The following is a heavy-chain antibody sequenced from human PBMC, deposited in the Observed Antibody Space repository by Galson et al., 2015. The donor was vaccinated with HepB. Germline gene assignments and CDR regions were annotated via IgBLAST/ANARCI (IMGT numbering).Heavy chain of an antibody. D-gene: IGHD5-12*01. Sequence: SLRLSCAVSGFTFSSYAMYWVRQAPGKGLEWVASIRYDGTNKDYVDSVKGRFTISRDNSKNTLFLQMNSLRAEDTAVYHCAKRRRGYSGYDWGAAFDVWGQGTMVTVSS. CDR2: IRYDGTNK. V-gene: IGHV3-30*02. CDR3: AKRRRGYSGYDWGAAFDV. CDR1: GFTFSSYA. J-gene: IGHJ3*01.